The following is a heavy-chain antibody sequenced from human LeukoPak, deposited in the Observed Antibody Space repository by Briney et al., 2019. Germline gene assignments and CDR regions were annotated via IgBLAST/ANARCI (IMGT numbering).Heavy chain of an antibody. Sequence: KSSETLSLTCTVSGGSISGYYWSWIRQPPGKGLAWIGYIYYSGMTNYNPSLKSRVTISLDTSKNQFSLKLSSVTAADTAVYYCASADYDDYYIDFWGQGTLVTVSS. CDR3: ASADYDDYYIDF. D-gene: IGHD4-17*01. CDR2: IYYSGMT. J-gene: IGHJ4*02. V-gene: IGHV4-59*01. CDR1: GGSISGYY.